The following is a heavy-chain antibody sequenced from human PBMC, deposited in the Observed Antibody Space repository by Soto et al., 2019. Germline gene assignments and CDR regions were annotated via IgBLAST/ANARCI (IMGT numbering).Heavy chain of an antibody. D-gene: IGHD5-18*01. CDR2: ISGSGGST. Sequence: GGSLRLSCAASGFTFSNYAMSWVRQAPGKGLEWVSAISGSGGSTYYADSVKGRFTISRDNSKNTLYLQMNSLRAEDTAVYYCAKGEGRYGYGPDYFDYWGQGTLVTVSS. V-gene: IGHV3-23*01. CDR3: AKGEGRYGYGPDYFDY. CDR1: GFTFSNYA. J-gene: IGHJ4*02.